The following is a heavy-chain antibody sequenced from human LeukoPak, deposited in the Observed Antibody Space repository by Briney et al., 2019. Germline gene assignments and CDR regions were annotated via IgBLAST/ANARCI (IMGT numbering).Heavy chain of an antibody. CDR3: AGSRLSAEYFQF. CDR2: IYSGGNT. J-gene: IGHJ1*01. V-gene: IGHV3-66*01. CDR1: GFTVSGNY. Sequence: QSGGSQRLSCEASGFTVSGNYMNWIRQAPGKGLEWVSVIYSGGNTYYADSVKGRFSISRDNSKSTLYLQMNSLRVEDTAVYYCAGSRLSAEYFQFWGQGTLVAVSS.